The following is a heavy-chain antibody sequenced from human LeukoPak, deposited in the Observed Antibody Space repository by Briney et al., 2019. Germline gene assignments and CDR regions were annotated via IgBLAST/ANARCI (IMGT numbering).Heavy chain of an antibody. V-gene: IGHV3-21*01. CDR3: ARSRRDGDYLFNAFDI. Sequence: GGSLRLSCAASGFTFSSYGMSWVRQAPGKGLEWVSSLSTSSIYIYYADSVKGRFTVSRDNARNSLYLQLNSLRAEDTAVYYCARSRRDGDYLFNAFDIWGQGTMVTVSS. CDR1: GFTFSSYG. D-gene: IGHD4-17*01. CDR2: LSTSSIYI. J-gene: IGHJ3*02.